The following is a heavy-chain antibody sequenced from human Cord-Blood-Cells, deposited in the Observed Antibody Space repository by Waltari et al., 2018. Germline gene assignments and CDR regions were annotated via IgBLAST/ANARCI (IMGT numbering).Heavy chain of an antibody. CDR1: VLPFSSYA. CDR3: SIAADAFDI. V-gene: IGHV3-23*01. J-gene: IGHJ3*02. Sequence: EVQPLESGGGWVHLGGALRLSCAASVLPFSSYAIGWVRQAPGKGLEWVSAISGSGGSTYYADSVKGRFTISRDNSKNTLYLQMNSLRAEDTAVYYCSIAADAFDIWGQGTMVTVSS. CDR2: ISGSGGST.